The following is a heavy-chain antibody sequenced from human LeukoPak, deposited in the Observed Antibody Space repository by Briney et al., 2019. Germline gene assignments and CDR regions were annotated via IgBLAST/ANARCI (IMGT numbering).Heavy chain of an antibody. Sequence: PGGSLRLSCAASGFTFSSYGMHWVRQAPGKGLEWVAVISYDGSNKYYADSVKGRFTISRDNSKNTLYLQMNSLRAEDTAVYYCAKVSGDYYDSSGPWGHFDYWGQGTLVTVSS. V-gene: IGHV3-30*18. D-gene: IGHD3-22*01. J-gene: IGHJ4*02. CDR1: GFTFSSYG. CDR3: AKVSGDYYDSSGPWGHFDY. CDR2: ISYDGSNK.